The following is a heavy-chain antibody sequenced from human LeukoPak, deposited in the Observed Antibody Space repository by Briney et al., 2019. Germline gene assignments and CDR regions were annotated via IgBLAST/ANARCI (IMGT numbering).Heavy chain of an antibody. CDR3: AREVGQLAPFDY. CDR2: IYTSGST. J-gene: IGHJ4*02. Sequence: MSSETPSLTCTVSGGSISSYYWSWIRQPAGKGLEWIERIYTSGSTNYNPSLKSRVTMSVDTSKNQFSLKLSSVTAADTAVYYCAREVGQLAPFDYWGQGTLVTVSS. D-gene: IGHD6-13*01. CDR1: GGSISSYY. V-gene: IGHV4-4*07.